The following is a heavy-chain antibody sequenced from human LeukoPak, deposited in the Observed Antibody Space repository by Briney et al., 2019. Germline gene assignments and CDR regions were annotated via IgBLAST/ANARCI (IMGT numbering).Heavy chain of an antibody. CDR1: GFTFSSYS. J-gene: IGHJ3*01. CDR3: GRDPNGNYVGAFEF. D-gene: IGHD4-17*01. V-gene: IGHV3-21*04. Sequence: GGSLRLSCAASGFTFSSYSMNWVRQAPGKGLEWVSSQTANSDDTSYADSVRGRFTMSRDNSKNSLYLQMNNLRAEDTATYYCGRDPNGNYVGAFEFWGQGTLVTVSS. CDR2: QTANSDDT.